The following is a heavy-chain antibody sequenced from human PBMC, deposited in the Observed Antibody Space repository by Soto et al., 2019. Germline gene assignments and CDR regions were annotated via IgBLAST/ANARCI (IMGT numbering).Heavy chain of an antibody. Sequence: GGSLRLSCAASGFTFSSYAMSWVRQAPGKGLEWVSAISGSGGNTYDADSVKGRFTISRDKSKNTLYLQMNSLRAEDTAVYYCAKGRTSSSSAPTVYWGQGTLVTVSS. CDR1: GFTFSSYA. D-gene: IGHD6-6*01. CDR2: ISGSGGNT. J-gene: IGHJ4*02. V-gene: IGHV3-23*01. CDR3: AKGRTSSSSAPTVY.